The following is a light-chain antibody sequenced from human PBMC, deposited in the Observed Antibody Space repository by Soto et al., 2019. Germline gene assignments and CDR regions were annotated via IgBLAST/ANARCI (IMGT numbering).Light chain of an antibody. V-gene: IGKV3-20*01. CDR1: QRVGSSY. CDR2: GAS. J-gene: IGKJ5*01. CDR3: QQYGSSLIT. Sequence: EIVLTQSPGTLSLSPGERATLSCRASQRVGSSYLAWYQHKPDQAPRLLIYGASGRATGTPDRFSGSGSGTDFSLTISRLEPEDFAVYYCQQYGSSLITFGQGTRLEIK.